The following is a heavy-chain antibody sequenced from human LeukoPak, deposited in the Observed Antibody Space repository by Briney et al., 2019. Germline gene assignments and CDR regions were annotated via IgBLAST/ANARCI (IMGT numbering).Heavy chain of an antibody. CDR3: AKDRGYNYAPELFDY. CDR1: GFTFSSYA. D-gene: IGHD5-18*01. CDR2: ISGSGGST. J-gene: IGHJ4*02. V-gene: IGHV3-23*01. Sequence: GGSLRLSCAASGFTFSSYAMSWVRQAPGKGLEWVSAISGSGGSTYYADSVKGRFTISRDNSKNTLYLQMNSLRAEDTAVYYCAKDRGYNYAPELFDYWGQGTLVTVSS.